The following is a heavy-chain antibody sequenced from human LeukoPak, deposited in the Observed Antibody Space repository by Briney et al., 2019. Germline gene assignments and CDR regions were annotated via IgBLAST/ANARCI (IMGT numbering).Heavy chain of an antibody. Sequence: PSETLSLTCTVSGGSISSYYWSWIRQPPGKGLEWIGYIYYSGGTNYNPSLKSRVTISVDTSKNQFSLKLSSVTAADTAVYYCAREVPSGGSDAFDIWGQGTMVTVSS. CDR1: GGSISSYY. CDR3: AREVPSGGSDAFDI. CDR2: IYYSGGT. D-gene: IGHD2-15*01. V-gene: IGHV4-59*01. J-gene: IGHJ3*02.